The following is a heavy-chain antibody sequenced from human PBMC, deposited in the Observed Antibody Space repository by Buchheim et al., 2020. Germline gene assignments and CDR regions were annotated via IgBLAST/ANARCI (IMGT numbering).Heavy chain of an antibody. CDR1: GGPFSRYY. Sequence: QVQLQQWGAGLLKPSETLSLTCGVSGGPFSRYYWSWIRQSPGKGLEWIGEIDHTGSTNYNPSLKSRVTISVDASRNQLSLRLISVTAADTAGYYCAKGYCSGGSCLGREYWGQGTL. CDR2: IDHTGST. J-gene: IGHJ4*02. CDR3: AKGYCSGGSCLGREY. D-gene: IGHD2-15*01. V-gene: IGHV4-34*01.